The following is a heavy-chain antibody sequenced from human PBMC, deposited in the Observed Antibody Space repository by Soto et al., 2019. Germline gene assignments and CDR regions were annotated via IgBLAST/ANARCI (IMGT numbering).Heavy chain of an antibody. Sequence: SETLSLTCAVYGGSFSGYYWSWIRQPPGKGLEWIGEINHSGSTNYNPSLKSRVTISVDMSKNQFSLKLSSVTAADTAVYYCARAQYYYDSSGHYYFDYWGQGTLVTVSS. CDR2: INHSGST. CDR3: ARAQYYYDSSGHYYFDY. J-gene: IGHJ4*02. CDR1: GGSFSGYY. D-gene: IGHD3-22*01. V-gene: IGHV4-34*01.